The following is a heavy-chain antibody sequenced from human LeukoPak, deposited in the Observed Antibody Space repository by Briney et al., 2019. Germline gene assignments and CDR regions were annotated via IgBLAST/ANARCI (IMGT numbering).Heavy chain of an antibody. D-gene: IGHD3-10*01. CDR3: AKDPSESYNYGYFDY. Sequence: GGSLRLSCAASGLILRSYAMSWVSQAPGKGLEWVSAISGSGGSTYYADSVKGRFTISRDNAKNTVYLQMNSLRVEDTAVYFCAKDPSESYNYGYFDYWGQGTLVTVSS. CDR2: ISGSGGST. V-gene: IGHV3-23*01. J-gene: IGHJ4*02. CDR1: GLILRSYA.